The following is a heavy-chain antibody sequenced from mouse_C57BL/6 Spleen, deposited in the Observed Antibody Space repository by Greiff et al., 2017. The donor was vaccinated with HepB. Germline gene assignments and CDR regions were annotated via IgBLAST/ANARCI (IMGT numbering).Heavy chain of an antibody. Sequence: EVKLVESEGGLVQPGSSMKLSCTASGFTFSDYYMAWVRQVPEKGLEWVANINYDGSSTYYLDSLKSRFIISRDNAKNILYLQMSSLKSEDTATHYCARDRGNHGYYFDYWGQGTTLTVSS. CDR2: INYDGSST. CDR3: ARDRGNHGYYFDY. CDR1: GFTFSDYY. D-gene: IGHD2-1*01. V-gene: IGHV5-16*01. J-gene: IGHJ2*01.